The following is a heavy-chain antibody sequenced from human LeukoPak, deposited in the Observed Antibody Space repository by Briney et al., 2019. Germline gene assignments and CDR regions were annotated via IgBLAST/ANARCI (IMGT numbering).Heavy chain of an antibody. CDR2: IYYSGST. CDR3: AINIRHYDFWSGYFDHYFDY. Sequence: SETLSLTCTVSGGSISSSSYYWGWIRQPPGKGLEWIGSIYYSGSTYYNPSLKSRVTISVDTSKNQFSLKLSSVTAADTAVYYCAINIRHYDFWSGYFDHYFDYWGQGTLVTVSS. D-gene: IGHD3-3*01. V-gene: IGHV4-39*07. CDR1: GGSISSSSYY. J-gene: IGHJ4*02.